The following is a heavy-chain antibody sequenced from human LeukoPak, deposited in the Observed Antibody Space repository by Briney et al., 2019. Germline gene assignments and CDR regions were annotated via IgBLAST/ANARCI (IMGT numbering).Heavy chain of an antibody. J-gene: IGHJ4*02. CDR1: GYTFTNYG. CDR2: ILPIFGTP. D-gene: IGHD3-10*01. Sequence: GASVKVSCKASGYTFTNYGINWLRQAPGQGLEWMGGILPIFGTPTFAQNFQGRLTITADESTSTAYMELSSLRSEDTAVYYCARDSRVRASEYFFDYWGQGTLVTVSS. V-gene: IGHV1-69*13. CDR3: ARDSRVRASEYFFDY.